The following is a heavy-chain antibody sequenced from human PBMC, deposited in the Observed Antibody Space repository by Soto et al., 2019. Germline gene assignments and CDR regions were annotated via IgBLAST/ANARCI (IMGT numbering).Heavy chain of an antibody. CDR1: GFTFSSYA. V-gene: IGHV3-30-3*01. Sequence: GGSLRLSCAASGFTFSSYAMHWVRQAPGKGLEWVAVISYDGSNKYYADSVKGRFTISRDNSKNTLYLQMNSLRAEDTAVYYCARFKAPLSLYSYGMRGFDYWGQGTLVTVSS. CDR3: ARFKAPLSLYSYGMRGFDY. D-gene: IGHD5-18*01. J-gene: IGHJ4*02. CDR2: ISYDGSNK.